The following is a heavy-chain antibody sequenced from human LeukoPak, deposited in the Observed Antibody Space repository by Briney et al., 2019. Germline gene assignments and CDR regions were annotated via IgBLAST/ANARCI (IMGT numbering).Heavy chain of an antibody. Sequence: GGSLRLYCAASGFTFSSYSMNWVRQAPGKGLEWVSSISSSSSYIYCADSVKGRFTISRDNAKNSLYLQMNSLRAEDTAVYYCARVISYGYSGMDVWGQGTTVTVSS. J-gene: IGHJ6*02. V-gene: IGHV3-21*01. D-gene: IGHD5-18*01. CDR3: ARVISYGYSGMDV. CDR2: ISSSSSYI. CDR1: GFTFSSYS.